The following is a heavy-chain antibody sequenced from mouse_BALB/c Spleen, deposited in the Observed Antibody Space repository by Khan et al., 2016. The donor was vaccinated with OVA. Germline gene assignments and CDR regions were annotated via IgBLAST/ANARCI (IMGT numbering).Heavy chain of an antibody. CDR1: GFTFSSYA. V-gene: IGHV5-6-5*01. Sequence: EVHLVESGGGSVKPGGSLKLSCAVSGFTFSSYAMSWVRQTPEKRLEWVASISSGGSTYYPDSVKGRFTISRENARNILYLQMSSLRSEDMAMYYCAREAYRYDEYYFDYWGQGTTLTVSS. J-gene: IGHJ2*01. CDR3: AREAYRYDEYYFDY. D-gene: IGHD2-14*01. CDR2: ISSGGST.